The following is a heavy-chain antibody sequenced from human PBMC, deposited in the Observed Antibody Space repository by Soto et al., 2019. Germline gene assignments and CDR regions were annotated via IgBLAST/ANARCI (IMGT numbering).Heavy chain of an antibody. Sequence: QLQLQESGPGLVKPSETLSLTCTVSSGSISSSSYTWGWIRQPPGKGLEWIGSIYYSGSTYYNPSLKSRITVSVDTSKNQFSLNLSSVTAADTAVYYCARLQVYCIRTSCSGYDAMDVLGQGTTVTVSS. J-gene: IGHJ6*02. CDR2: IYYSGST. V-gene: IGHV4-39*01. CDR3: ARLQVYCIRTSCSGYDAMDV. D-gene: IGHD2-2*01. CDR1: SGSISSSSYT.